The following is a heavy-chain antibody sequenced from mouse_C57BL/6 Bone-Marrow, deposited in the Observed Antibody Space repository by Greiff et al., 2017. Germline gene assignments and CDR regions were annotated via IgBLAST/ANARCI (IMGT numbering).Heavy chain of an antibody. CDR3: ARHGTTVVARYWYFDV. CDR1: GYTFTEYP. J-gene: IGHJ1*03. Sequence: QVQLQQSGAELVKPGASVKLSCKASGYTFTEYPIHWVKQRSGQGLEWIGWFYPGSGSIKYNEKFKDKATLTGVKSSSTVYMDLSRLTTEDSAVYFCARHGTTVVARYWYFDVWGTGTTVTVSS. D-gene: IGHD1-1*01. V-gene: IGHV1-62-2*01. CDR2: FYPGSGSI.